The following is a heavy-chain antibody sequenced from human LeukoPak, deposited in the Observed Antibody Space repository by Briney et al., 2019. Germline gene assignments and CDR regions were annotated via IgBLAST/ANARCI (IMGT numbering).Heavy chain of an antibody. Sequence: GSAVNVSCKASGYTFTGCYMHWVRQAPGQGREGVGLISGWISGYNGHTDYAQKFQGRVTMTTDTSTNTAYMELRSLRSDDTAVYYCARKVPGVYFDYWGQGTLVTVSS. CDR3: ARKVPGVYFDY. CDR2: ISGYNGHT. V-gene: IGHV1-18*04. CDR1: GYTFTGCY. D-gene: IGHD2-8*01. J-gene: IGHJ4*02.